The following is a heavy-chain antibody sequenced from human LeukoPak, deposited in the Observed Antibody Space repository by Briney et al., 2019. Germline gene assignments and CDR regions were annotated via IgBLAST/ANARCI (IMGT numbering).Heavy chain of an antibody. J-gene: IGHJ6*02. V-gene: IGHV3-30*18. CDR2: ISYDGSNK. CDR3: AKEGDYYGMDV. D-gene: IGHD1-26*01. CDR1: GFTFSSYG. Sequence: GGSLRLSCTASGFTFSSYGMHWVRQAPGKGLEWVAVISYDGSNKDYADSVKGRFTISRDDSKNTLYLQMNSLRVEDTAVYYCAKEGDYYGMDVWGQGTTVTVSS.